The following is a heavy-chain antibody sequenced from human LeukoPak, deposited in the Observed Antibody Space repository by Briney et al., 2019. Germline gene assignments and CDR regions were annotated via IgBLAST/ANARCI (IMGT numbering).Heavy chain of an antibody. CDR2: ISTGSSYI. CDR3: ARSFYDSSGYPNFDY. D-gene: IGHD3-22*01. Sequence: PGGSLRLSCAASGYSFSTYSMNSVRQAPGKGLEWVSFISTGSSYIYYADSVKGRFTISRDNAKKSLYLQMNSLRAEDTAVYFCARSFYDSSGYPNFDYWGQGTLVTVSS. V-gene: IGHV3-21*01. J-gene: IGHJ4*02. CDR1: GYSFSTYS.